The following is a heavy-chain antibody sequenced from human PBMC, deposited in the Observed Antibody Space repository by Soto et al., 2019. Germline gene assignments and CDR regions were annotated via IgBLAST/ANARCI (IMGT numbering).Heavy chain of an antibody. D-gene: IGHD2-8*02. CDR2: IYYSGST. Sequence: SETLSLTCTVSVRSISSRDYYWNSTRQPPVKGLEWIGYIYYSGSTYYHPSLKSRVTISVDTSKSQFSLKLSSVTAADTAVYYCARGGGVYYFDYWGQGTLVTVSS. V-gene: IGHV4-30-4*02. J-gene: IGHJ4*02. CDR3: ARGGGVYYFDY. CDR1: VRSISSRDYY.